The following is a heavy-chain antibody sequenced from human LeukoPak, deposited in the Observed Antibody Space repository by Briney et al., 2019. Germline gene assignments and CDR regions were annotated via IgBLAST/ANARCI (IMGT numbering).Heavy chain of an antibody. J-gene: IGHJ3*01. CDR1: GXRFSTYW. CDR2: IYPGDSDT. Sequence: GESLKISCKGSGXRFSTYWSAWVRQMPGKGLEWLGIIYPGDSDTRYSPSFQGQVTISADKSVNTAYLQWSSLKASDTAMYYCARPNITSYYDSRGYDAFDVWGQGTMVTVYS. D-gene: IGHD3-22*01. CDR3: ARPNITSYYDSRGYDAFDV. V-gene: IGHV5-51*01.